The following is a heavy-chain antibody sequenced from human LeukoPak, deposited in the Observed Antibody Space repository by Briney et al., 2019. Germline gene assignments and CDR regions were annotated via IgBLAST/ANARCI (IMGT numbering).Heavy chain of an antibody. J-gene: IGHJ6*02. CDR1: GFTVRSNY. V-gene: IGHV3-66*01. D-gene: IGHD5-24*01. CDR2: LYSSDST. Sequence: GGSLRLSCAASGFTVRSNYMSWVRQAPGKGLEWVSLLYSSDSTYYAASVKGRFTISRDNSKNTLYLQMNSLRAEDTAVYYCASRDKGYYYGMDVWGQGTTVTVSS. CDR3: ASRDKGYYYGMDV.